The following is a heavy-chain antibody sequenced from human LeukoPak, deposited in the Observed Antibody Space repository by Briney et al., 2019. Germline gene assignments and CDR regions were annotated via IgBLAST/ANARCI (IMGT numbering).Heavy chain of an antibody. Sequence: GGSLRLSCAASGFTFSRDWMHWVRQAPGKGLVWASRISDDGSITTYADSVQGRFTISRDNAKSTVFLQMNSLRAEDTAVYYCAKESMIVVSGGYFDYWGQGTLVTVSS. CDR1: GFTFSRDW. D-gene: IGHD3-22*01. CDR2: ISDDGSIT. V-gene: IGHV3-74*03. CDR3: AKESMIVVSGGYFDY. J-gene: IGHJ4*02.